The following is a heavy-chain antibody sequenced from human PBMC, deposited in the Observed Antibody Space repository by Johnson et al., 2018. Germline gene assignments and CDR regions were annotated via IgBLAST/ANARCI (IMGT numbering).Heavy chain of an antibody. J-gene: IGHJ5*02. D-gene: IGHD2-2*01. CDR3: ARDSEAVVVPAVHWFDP. V-gene: IGHV3-23*04. CDR2: ISGSGGST. Sequence: VQLVESGGGWVQPGGSLRLSCAASGFTFSSYAMSWVRQAPGKGLEWVSAISGSGGSTYYADSVKGRFTISRDNSKKTLYLQMNSLRPADTAVYYCARDSEAVVVPAVHWFDPWGQGTLVTVSS. CDR1: GFTFSSYA.